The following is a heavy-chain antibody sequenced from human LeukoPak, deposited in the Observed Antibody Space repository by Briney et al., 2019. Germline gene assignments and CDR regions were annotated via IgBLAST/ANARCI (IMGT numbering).Heavy chain of an antibody. CDR3: ARGNIVLMVYATYYYYGMDA. D-gene: IGHD2-8*01. J-gene: IGHJ6*02. CDR1: GGSISSSTYY. V-gene: IGHV4-39*01. CDR2: VYYSGNT. Sequence: SETLSLTCIVSGGSISSSTYYWGWIRQPPGKGLEWIGTVYYSGNTYYNPSLKSRVTISVDTSKNQFSLKLSSVTAADAAVYYCARGNIVLMVYATYYYYGMDAWGQGTTVTVSS.